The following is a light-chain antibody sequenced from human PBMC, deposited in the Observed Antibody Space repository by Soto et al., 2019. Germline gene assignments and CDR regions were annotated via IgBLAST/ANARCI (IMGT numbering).Light chain of an antibody. CDR2: DVS. CDR3: SSYTSSSTVV. V-gene: IGLV2-14*03. Sequence: QSALTQPASVSGSPGQSITIPCTGTSSDVGGYNYVSWYQHHPGKAPQLMIYDVSNRPSGVSNRFSGSKSGNTASLTISGLQAEDEADYYCSSYTSSSTVVFGGGTKLTVL. CDR1: SSDVGGYNY. J-gene: IGLJ2*01.